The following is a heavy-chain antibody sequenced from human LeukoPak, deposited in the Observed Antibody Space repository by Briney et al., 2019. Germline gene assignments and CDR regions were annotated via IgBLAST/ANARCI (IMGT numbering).Heavy chain of an antibody. CDR3: AKIMALYCSGGTCNEIDY. CDR1: GFTFSTFA. D-gene: IGHD2-15*01. J-gene: IGHJ4*02. V-gene: IGHV3-23*01. CDR2: IFPSGGEI. Sequence: GGSLRLSSEASGFTFSTFAMIWVRQPPGQGLEWVSSIFPSGGEIHYADSVRGRFTISTDNSKSTLSLQMNSLRAADTAVYYCAKIMALYCSGGTCNEIDYWGQGTLVTVSS.